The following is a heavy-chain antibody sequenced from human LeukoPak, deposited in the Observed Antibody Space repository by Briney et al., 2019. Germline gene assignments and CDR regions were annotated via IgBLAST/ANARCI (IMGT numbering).Heavy chain of an antibody. CDR3: ASRAIVATNLDY. CDR1: GGSIGSSSYY. CDR2: IYYSGST. V-gene: IGHV4-39*01. Sequence: SETLSLTCTVSGGSIGSSSYYWGWIRQPPGKGLEWIGSIYYSGSTYYNPSLKSRVTISVDTSKNQFSLKLSSVTAADTAVYYCASRAIVATNLDYWGQGTLVTVSS. J-gene: IGHJ4*02. D-gene: IGHD5-12*01.